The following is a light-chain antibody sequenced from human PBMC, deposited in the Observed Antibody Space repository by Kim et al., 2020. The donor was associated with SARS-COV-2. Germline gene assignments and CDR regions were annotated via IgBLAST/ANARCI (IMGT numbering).Light chain of an antibody. CDR2: EVT. CDR1: SSDIGSYNL. CDR3: SSYTSRTTWV. Sequence: GQSVTSSCPGTSSDIGSYNLVSWYQQPPGTAPKLVIYEVTYRPSGVPDRFSGSKSGNTASLTISGLQAEDEADYYCSSYTSRTTWVFGGGTQLTVL. V-gene: IGLV2-18*02. J-gene: IGLJ3*02.